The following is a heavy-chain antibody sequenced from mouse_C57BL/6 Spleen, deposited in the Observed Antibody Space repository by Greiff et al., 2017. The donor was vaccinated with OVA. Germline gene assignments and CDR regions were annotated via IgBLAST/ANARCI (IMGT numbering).Heavy chain of an antibody. J-gene: IGHJ3*01. D-gene: IGHD4-1*01. CDR1: GYSITSGYY. Sequence: EVQLQESGPGLVKPSQSLSLTCSVTGYSITSGYYWNWIRQFPGNKLEWMGYISYDGSNNYNPSLKNRISITRDTSKNQFFLKLNSVTTEDTATYYCAREGNWDDGAWFAYWGQGTLVTVSA. CDR2: ISYDGSN. V-gene: IGHV3-6*01. CDR3: AREGNWDDGAWFAY.